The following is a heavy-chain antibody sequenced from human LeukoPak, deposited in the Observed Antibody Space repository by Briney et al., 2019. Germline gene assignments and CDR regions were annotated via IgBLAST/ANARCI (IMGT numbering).Heavy chain of an antibody. Sequence: ASVKVSCKASGYSFTAYYMHWVRQAPGQGLEWMGWINPNSGVTNYAQKFQGRVTMIRDTSINTAYMELSRLRSDDTAMYYCARDDSSSWSPATYRGQGTLVTVSS. J-gene: IGHJ4*02. CDR1: GYSFTAYY. D-gene: IGHD6-13*01. V-gene: IGHV1-2*02. CDR2: INPNSGVT. CDR3: ARDDSSSWSPATY.